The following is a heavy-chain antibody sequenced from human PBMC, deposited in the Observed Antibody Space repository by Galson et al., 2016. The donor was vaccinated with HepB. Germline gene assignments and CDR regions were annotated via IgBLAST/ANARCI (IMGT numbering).Heavy chain of an antibody. CDR1: GFTLSLYS. J-gene: IGHJ2*01. Sequence: SLRLSCAASGFTLSLYSLTWVRQAPGKGLEWVSSINSNGIHKYYADSVKGRFTISRDNAKNSLFLQMNSLRADDTAVYYCARVRENGNWHFDLWGRGTLVTVSS. V-gene: IGHV3-21*01. CDR2: INSNGIHK. D-gene: IGHD1-14*01. CDR3: ARVRENGNWHFDL.